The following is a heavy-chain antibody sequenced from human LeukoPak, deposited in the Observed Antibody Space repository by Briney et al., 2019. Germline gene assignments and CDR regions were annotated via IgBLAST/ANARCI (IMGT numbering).Heavy chain of an antibody. D-gene: IGHD1-26*01. Sequence: LSLTCTVSGGSISSSSYYWGWIRQPPGKGLEWIGSIYYSGSTYYNPSLKSRVTISVDTSKNQFPLKLSSVTAADTAVYYCARLRSGSSDYFDYWGQGTLVTVSS. CDR3: ARLRSGSSDYFDY. V-gene: IGHV4-39*01. CDR2: IYYSGST. CDR1: GGSISSSSYY. J-gene: IGHJ4*02.